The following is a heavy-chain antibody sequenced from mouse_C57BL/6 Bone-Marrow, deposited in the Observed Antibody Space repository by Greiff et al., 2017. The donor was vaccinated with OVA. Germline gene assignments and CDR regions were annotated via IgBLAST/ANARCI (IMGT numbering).Heavy chain of an antibody. CDR3: ARQIYYGRNYYAMDY. D-gene: IGHD1-1*01. CDR1: GFTFSDYG. J-gene: IGHJ4*01. Sequence: DVKLVESGGGLVKPGGSLTLSCAASGFTFSDYGMHWVRQAPEKGLEWVAYISSGSSPLYYADTVKGRFTISRDNAKNTLFLQMTSLRSEDTAMYYCARQIYYGRNYYAMDYWGQGTSVTVSS. CDR2: ISSGSSPL. V-gene: IGHV5-17*01.